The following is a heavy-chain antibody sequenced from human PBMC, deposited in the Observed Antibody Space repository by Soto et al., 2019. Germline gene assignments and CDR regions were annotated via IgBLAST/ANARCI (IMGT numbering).Heavy chain of an antibody. CDR2: IYYSGST. D-gene: IGHD3-3*01. CDR1: GGSISSYY. V-gene: IGHV4-59*08. CDR3: ARVQYYDFWSGSAFWWFDP. Sequence: PSEPMSLTCTVSGGSISSYYWSWIRQPPGKGLEWIGYIYYSGSTNYNPSLKSRVTISVDTSKNQFSLKLSSVTAADTAVHYCARVQYYDFWSGSAFWWFDPWGQGTLVTVSS. J-gene: IGHJ5*02.